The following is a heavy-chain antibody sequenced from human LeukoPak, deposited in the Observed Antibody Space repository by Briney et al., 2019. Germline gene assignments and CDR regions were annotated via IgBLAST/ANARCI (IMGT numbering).Heavy chain of an antibody. J-gene: IGHJ4*02. D-gene: IGHD4-17*01. CDR3: AKDLPTVTMEPSLPSY. V-gene: IGHV3-30*18. Sequence: GGSLRLSCAASGFTLSTFGMHWVRQAPGKGLEWVAVISYDGSNKYYADSVKGRFTISRDNSKNTLYLQMNSLRAEDTAVYYCAKDLPTVTMEPSLPSYWGQGTLVTVSS. CDR2: ISYDGSNK. CDR1: GFTLSTFG.